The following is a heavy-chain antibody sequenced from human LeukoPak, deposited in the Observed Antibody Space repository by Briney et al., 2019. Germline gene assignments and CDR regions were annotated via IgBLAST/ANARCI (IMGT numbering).Heavy chain of an antibody. D-gene: IGHD4-23*01. CDR1: GFTFSTYG. CDR3: ARRAGGYSHPYDY. V-gene: IGHV3-53*01. CDR2: IYSGGTT. Sequence: GGSLRLSCAASGFTFSTYGMSWVRQAPGKGLEWVSLIYSGGTTYYADSVKGRFTISRDNSKNTLYLQMNSLRAEDTAVYYCARRAGGYSHPYDYWGQGILVTVSS. J-gene: IGHJ4*02.